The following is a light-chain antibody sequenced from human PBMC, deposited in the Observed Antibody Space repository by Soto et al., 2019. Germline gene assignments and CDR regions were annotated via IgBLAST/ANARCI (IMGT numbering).Light chain of an antibody. Sequence: IELTQFPGTLSSSPGERATLSCRASQYINSKYLAWYQQKPGQAPRLLIYAASSRAAGIPDRFSGSGSGTDYTLTISRLEPEDFVVYYCQQYASLSWTFGQGTQVDIK. CDR2: AAS. CDR1: QYINSKY. V-gene: IGKV3-20*01. J-gene: IGKJ1*01. CDR3: QQYASLSWT.